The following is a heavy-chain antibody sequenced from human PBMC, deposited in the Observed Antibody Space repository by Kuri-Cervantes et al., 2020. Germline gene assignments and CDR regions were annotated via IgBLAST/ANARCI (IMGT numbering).Heavy chain of an antibody. D-gene: IGHD2-15*01. Sequence: GESLRPACAPARCTFSSYWMSWVRQAPGTGLEWVANIKQDGSEKYYVGSVKGRFTISRDNAKNSLYLQMNSLRAEDTAVYYCARDIGYQAATVFQPRGQGTLVTVSS. CDR3: ARDIGYQAATVFQP. V-gene: IGHV3-7*01. CDR1: RCTFSSYW. CDR2: IKQDGSEK. J-gene: IGHJ1*01.